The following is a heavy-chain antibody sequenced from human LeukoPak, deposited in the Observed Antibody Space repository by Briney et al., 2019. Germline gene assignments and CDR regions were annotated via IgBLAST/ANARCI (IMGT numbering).Heavy chain of an antibody. Sequence: GGSLRLSWAASGFTFSSYAMSWVRQAPGKGLEWVSAISGSGGSTYYADSVKGRFTISRDNSKNTLYLQMNSLRAEDTAVYYCAKDIGLRDTIYFQHWGQGTLVTVSS. CDR2: ISGSGGST. V-gene: IGHV3-23*01. CDR3: AKDIGLRDTIYFQH. J-gene: IGHJ1*01. D-gene: IGHD4-17*01. CDR1: GFTFSSYA.